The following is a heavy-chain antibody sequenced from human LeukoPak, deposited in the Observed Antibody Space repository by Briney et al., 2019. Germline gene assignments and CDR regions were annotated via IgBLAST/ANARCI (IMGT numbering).Heavy chain of an antibody. CDR1: GFTFSSYA. CDR3: ARLQPPIECRRTSCYGFDY. V-gene: IGHV3-23*01. Sequence: PGESLRLSCAASGFTFSSYAMSWVRQAPGKGLEWVSAITNTGGSTYYADSVKGRSTISRDKSKNTLYLQINSLRAEDTAIYYCARLQPPIECRRTSCYGFDYWGREPWSPSPQ. J-gene: IGHJ4*02. CDR2: ITNTGGST. D-gene: IGHD2-2*01.